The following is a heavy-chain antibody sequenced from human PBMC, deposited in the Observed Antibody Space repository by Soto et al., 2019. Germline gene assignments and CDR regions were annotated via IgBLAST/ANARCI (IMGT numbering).Heavy chain of an antibody. CDR3: AKRGSGSYYHY. V-gene: IGHV3-23*01. D-gene: IGHD1-26*01. CDR1: GFTFSSYA. Sequence: PGGSLRLSCAASGFTFSSYAMNWVRQAPGKGLEWVSVISGSGGSTYYADSVKGRFTISRDNSKNTLYLQMNSLRAEDTAVYYCAKRGSGSYYHYWGQGTLVTVSS. CDR2: ISGSGGST. J-gene: IGHJ4*02.